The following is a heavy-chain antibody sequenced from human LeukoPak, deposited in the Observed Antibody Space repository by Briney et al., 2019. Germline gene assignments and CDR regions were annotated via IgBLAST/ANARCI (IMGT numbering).Heavy chain of an antibody. D-gene: IGHD3-22*01. CDR3: ARGPTGLFIDY. CDR2: ISSDGSNK. CDR1: GFTFSNYA. Sequence: PGGSLRLSCAASGFTFSNYAMHWVRQAPGKGLEWVAVISSDGSNKYYADSVKGRFTISRDNSKNTLYLQMNSLRAEDTAVYYCARGPTGLFIDYWGQGTLVTVSS. J-gene: IGHJ4*02. V-gene: IGHV3-30*04.